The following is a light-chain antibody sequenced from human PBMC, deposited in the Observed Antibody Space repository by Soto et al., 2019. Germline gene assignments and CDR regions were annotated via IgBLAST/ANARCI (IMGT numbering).Light chain of an antibody. J-gene: IGKJ1*01. V-gene: IGKV3-15*01. Sequence: EVVLTQCPATRSVSPWERATRSGRGSQSVSINLAWYQQKPGQAPRLLIYGASTRATGIPARFSGSRSRTEFTRTITRLQSEAFAVSSCQQYDKWGRAQTVGPGTKVDI. CDR3: QQYDKWGRAQT. CDR1: QSVSIN. CDR2: GAS.